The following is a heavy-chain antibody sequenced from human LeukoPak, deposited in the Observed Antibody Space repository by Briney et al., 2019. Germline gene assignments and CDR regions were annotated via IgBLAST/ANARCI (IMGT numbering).Heavy chain of an antibody. J-gene: IGHJ6*02. V-gene: IGHV3-11*01. Sequence: PGGSLRLSCAASGFTFSDYYMSWIRQAPGKGLEWVSYISSSGSTIYYADSVKGRFTISRDNAKNSLYLQMNSLRAEDTAVYYCARDPRRYYYYYGMDVWGQGTTVTVSS. CDR1: GFTFSDYY. CDR2: ISSSGSTI. CDR3: ARDPRRYYYYYGMDV.